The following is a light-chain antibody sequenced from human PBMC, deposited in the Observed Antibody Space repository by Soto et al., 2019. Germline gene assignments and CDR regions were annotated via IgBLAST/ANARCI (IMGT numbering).Light chain of an antibody. CDR2: PAS. CDR3: LQLYNYPRT. V-gene: IGKV1-6*01. CDR1: QGIRND. Sequence: AIQMTQSPSSLSASVGDRVTITCRASQGIRNDLGWYQQKPGKAPKVLIYPASTLQSGVPSRFRGSGSGTDFTLTISSLQPEDFATYYFLQLYNYPRTFGQGTKVEIK. J-gene: IGKJ1*01.